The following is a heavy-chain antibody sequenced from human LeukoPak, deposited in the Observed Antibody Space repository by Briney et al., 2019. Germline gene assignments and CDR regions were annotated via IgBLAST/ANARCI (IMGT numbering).Heavy chain of an antibody. J-gene: IGHJ5*02. CDR3: ARSYGYFDWLLLFDP. Sequence: GESLKISCKGSGYSFTSYWIGWVRQMPGKGLEWMGIIYPGDSDTRYSPSFQGQVTISADKSISTAYLQWSSLKASDIAMYYCARSYGYFDWLLLFDPWGQGTLVTVSS. D-gene: IGHD3-9*01. V-gene: IGHV5-51*01. CDR1: GYSFTSYW. CDR2: IYPGDSDT.